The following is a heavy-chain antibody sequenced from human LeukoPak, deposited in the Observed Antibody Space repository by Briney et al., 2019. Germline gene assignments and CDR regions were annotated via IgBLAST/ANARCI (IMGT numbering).Heavy chain of an antibody. CDR2: IYPDDSDT. J-gene: IGHJ4*02. CDR3: ARHYPGGDYFIDY. CDR1: GYSFTSYW. V-gene: IGHV5-51*01. D-gene: IGHD4-17*01. Sequence: GESLKISCKGSGYSFTSYWIGGVRPMPGKGLEGVGIIYPDDSDTRYSPSFQDQVTISAHKSISTAYLHWSSLKASHTAMYHCARHYPGGDYFIDYWGQGTLVTVSS.